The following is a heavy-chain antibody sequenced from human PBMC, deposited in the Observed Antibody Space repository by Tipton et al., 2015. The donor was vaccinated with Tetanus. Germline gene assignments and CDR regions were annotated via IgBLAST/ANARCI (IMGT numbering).Heavy chain of an antibody. V-gene: IGHV1-69*06. Sequence: QLVQSGAEVKKPGSSVKVSCKASGGTFTSYAFSWVRQAPGQGLEWMGGILPIFGTTKYAQKLQGRVTITADKSTSTVYMELSSLRSEDTAVYYCARDYDGSEPFDYWGQGSLLTVSS. CDR2: ILPIFGTT. J-gene: IGHJ4*02. CDR3: ARDYDGSEPFDY. CDR1: GGTFTSYA. D-gene: IGHD3-10*01.